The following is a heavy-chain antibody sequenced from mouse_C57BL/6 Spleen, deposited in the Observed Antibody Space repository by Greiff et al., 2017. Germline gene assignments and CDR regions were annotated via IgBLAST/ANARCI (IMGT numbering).Heavy chain of an antibody. CDR3: ARRGEYYYGSSYWYFDV. Sequence: QVQLKESGAELMKPGASVKLSCKATGYTFTGYWIEWVKQRPGHGLEWIGEILPGSGSTNYNEKFKGKATFTAVTSSNTAYMQLSSLTTEDSAIYYCARRGEYYYGSSYWYFDVWGTGTTVTVSA. V-gene: IGHV1-9*01. D-gene: IGHD1-1*01. J-gene: IGHJ1*03. CDR1: GYTFTGYW. CDR2: ILPGSGST.